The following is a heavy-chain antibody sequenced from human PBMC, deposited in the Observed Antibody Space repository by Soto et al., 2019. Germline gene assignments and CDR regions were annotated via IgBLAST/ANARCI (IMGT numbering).Heavy chain of an antibody. V-gene: IGHV3-23*01. J-gene: IGHJ5*02. CDR2: ISGSGGST. D-gene: IGHD6-13*01. CDR1: GFTFSSYA. Sequence: GGSLRLSCAASGFTFSSYAMSWVHQAPGKGLEWVSAISGSGGSTYYADSVKGRFTISRDNSKNTLYLQMNSLRAEDTAVYYCANSIAAAGAWFDPWGQGTLVTVSS. CDR3: ANSIAAAGAWFDP.